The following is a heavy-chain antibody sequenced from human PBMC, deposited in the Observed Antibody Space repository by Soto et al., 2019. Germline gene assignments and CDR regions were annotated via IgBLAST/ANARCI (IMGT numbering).Heavy chain of an antibody. CDR1: GGSFSGYY. CDR3: ARGGVAARPTNYYYYYYGMDV. V-gene: IGHV4-34*01. Sequence: SETLSLTCAVYGGSFSGYYWSWIRQPPGKGLEWFGEINHSGSTNYNPSLKSRVTISVDTSKNQFSLKLSSVTAADTAVYYCARGGVAARPTNYYYYYYGMDVWGQGTTVTVSS. J-gene: IGHJ6*02. CDR2: INHSGST. D-gene: IGHD6-6*01.